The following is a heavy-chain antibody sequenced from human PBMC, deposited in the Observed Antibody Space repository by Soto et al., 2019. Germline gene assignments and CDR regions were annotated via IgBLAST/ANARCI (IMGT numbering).Heavy chain of an antibody. CDR1: GGSISSYY. Sequence: SETLSLTCTVSGGSISSYYWSWIRQPPGKGLEWIGYIYYSGSTNYNPSLKSRVTISVDTSKNQFSLKMRSVTAADTAVYYCDRSRIDKNHYQWFDACGQGTLVTLSP. CDR3: DRSRIDKNHYQWFDA. D-gene: IGHD2-2*01. J-gene: IGHJ5*02. V-gene: IGHV4-59*01. CDR2: IYYSGST.